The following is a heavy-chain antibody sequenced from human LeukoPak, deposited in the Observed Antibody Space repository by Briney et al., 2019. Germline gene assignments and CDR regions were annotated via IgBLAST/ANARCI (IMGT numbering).Heavy chain of an antibody. J-gene: IGHJ5*02. V-gene: IGHV3-30*02. D-gene: IGHD2-2*01. CDR3: AKAGGLGYCSSTSCHGFNWFDH. CDR2: IRYDGSNK. Sequence: GGSLRLSCAASGFTFSSYGMHWVRQAPGKGLEWVAFIRYDGSNKYYADSVKGRFTISRDNSKNTLYLQMNSLRAEDTAVYYCAKAGGLGYCSSTSCHGFNWFDHWGQGTLVTVSS. CDR1: GFTFSSYG.